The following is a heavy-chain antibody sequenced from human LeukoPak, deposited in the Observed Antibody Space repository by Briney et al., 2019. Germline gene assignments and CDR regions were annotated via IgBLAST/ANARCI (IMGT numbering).Heavy chain of an antibody. CDR1: GGSISSGGYY. D-gene: IGHD6-13*01. V-gene: IGHV4-31*03. Sequence: KPSETLSLTCTVSGGSISSGGYYWSWIRQHPGKGLEWIEYIYYSGSTYYNPSLKSRFTISVDTSKNQFSLKLSSVTAADTAVYYCARGIAAAGTGWFDPWGQGTLVTVSS. CDR3: ARGIAAAGTGWFDP. CDR2: IYYSGST. J-gene: IGHJ5*02.